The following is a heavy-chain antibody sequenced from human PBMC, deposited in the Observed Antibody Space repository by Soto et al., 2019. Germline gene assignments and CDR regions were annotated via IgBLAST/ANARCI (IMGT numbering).Heavy chain of an antibody. D-gene: IGHD1-20*01. CDR2: IYYSGST. CDR3: ARRLTPDSYGMDV. CDR1: GGSISSSSYY. Sequence: SETLSLTCTVSGGSISSSSYYWGWIRQPPGKGLEWIGSIYYSGSTYYNPSLKSRVTVSVDTSKNQFSLKLSSVTAADTAVYYCARRLTPDSYGMDVWGQGTTVTVSS. J-gene: IGHJ6*02. V-gene: IGHV4-39*01.